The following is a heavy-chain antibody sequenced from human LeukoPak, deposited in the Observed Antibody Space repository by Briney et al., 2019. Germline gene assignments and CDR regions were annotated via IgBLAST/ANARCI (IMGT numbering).Heavy chain of an antibody. J-gene: IGHJ3*02. Sequence: SETLSLTCTVSGGSISSYYWSWIRQPPGKGLEWIGYIYYSGSTNYNPSLKSRVTISVDTSKNQFSLKLSSVTAADTAVYYCARQGGLFKDAFDIWGQGTIVTRSS. CDR1: GGSISSYY. V-gene: IGHV4-59*08. CDR3: ARQGGLFKDAFDI. CDR2: IYYSGST.